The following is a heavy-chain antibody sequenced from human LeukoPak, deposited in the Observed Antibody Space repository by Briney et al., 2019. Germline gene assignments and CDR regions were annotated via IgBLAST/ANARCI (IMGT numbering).Heavy chain of an antibody. Sequence: GGSLRLSCAASGFTFSSYSMNWVRQAPGKGLEWVSSISSSSSCIYYADSVKGRFTISRDNAKNSLYLQMNSLRAEDTAVYYCARDLCSSTSCYAEPPFYYYGMDVWGKGTTVTVSS. CDR2: ISSSSSCI. J-gene: IGHJ6*04. CDR1: GFTFSSYS. D-gene: IGHD2-2*01. V-gene: IGHV3-21*01. CDR3: ARDLCSSTSCYAEPPFYYYGMDV.